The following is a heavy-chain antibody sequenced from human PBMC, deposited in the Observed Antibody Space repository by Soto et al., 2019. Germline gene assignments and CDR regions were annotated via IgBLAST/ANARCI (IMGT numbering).Heavy chain of an antibody. CDR2: IYSGGST. D-gene: IGHD1-26*01. Sequence: GGSLRLSCAASGFTVSSNYMSWVRQAPGKGLEWVSVIYSGGSTYYADSVKGRFTISRDNSKNTLYLQMNSLRVEDTAVYYCARDSGSYPPEYFQHWGQGTLVTVSS. V-gene: IGHV3-53*01. CDR1: GFTVSSNY. J-gene: IGHJ1*01. CDR3: ARDSGSYPPEYFQH.